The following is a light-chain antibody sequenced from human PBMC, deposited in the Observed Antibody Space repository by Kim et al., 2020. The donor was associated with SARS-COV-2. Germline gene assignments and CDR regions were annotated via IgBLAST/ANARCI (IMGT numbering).Light chain of an antibody. CDR1: QGIRNY. CDR2: DAS. CDR3: QKYDTALET. J-gene: IGKJ4*01. V-gene: IGKV1-27*01. Sequence: ASVGNRVTITCRASQGIRNYLAWYQQKPGKVPKVLIYDASTLHSGVPSRFSGSGSGTDFTLTISSLQPEDVATYYCQKYDTALETFGGGTKVDIK.